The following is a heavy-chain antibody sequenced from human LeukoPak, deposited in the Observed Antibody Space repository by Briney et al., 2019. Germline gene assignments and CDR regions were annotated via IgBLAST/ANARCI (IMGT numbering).Heavy chain of an antibody. CDR1: GFTFSSYW. Sequence: PGGSLRLSCAASGFTFSSYWMSWVRQAPGKGLEWVANIKQDGSEKYYVDSVKGRFTISRDNAKNSLYLQMNSLRAEDTAVYYCARDYQVLSWLRLNYFDYWGQGTLVTVSS. J-gene: IGHJ4*02. CDR3: ARDYQVLSWLRLNYFDY. CDR2: IKQDGSEK. D-gene: IGHD5-12*01. V-gene: IGHV3-7*01.